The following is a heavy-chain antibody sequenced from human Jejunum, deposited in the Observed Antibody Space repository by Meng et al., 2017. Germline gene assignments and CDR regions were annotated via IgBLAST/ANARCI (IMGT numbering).Heavy chain of an antibody. D-gene: IGHD1-26*01. Sequence: QLQLQESGAGLVKASETLSLTCTVYGDSFTDYYWNWIRQPPGKGLEWIGEIHHSGSTNYNPSLESRVTISRDTSKKQFSLRLSSVTAADTAVYYCARRIRGGSYLGWGQGTLVTVSS. V-gene: IGHV4-34*01. CDR1: GDSFTDYY. J-gene: IGHJ4*02. CDR3: ARRIRGGSYLG. CDR2: IHHSGST.